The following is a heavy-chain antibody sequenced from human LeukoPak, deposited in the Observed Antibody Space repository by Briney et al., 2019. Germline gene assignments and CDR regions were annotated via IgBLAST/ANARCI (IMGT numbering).Heavy chain of an antibody. CDR3: ARDRDSYGLRLDY. CDR1: GGSISSGSYY. CDR2: IYTSGST. J-gene: IGHJ4*02. V-gene: IGHV4-61*02. D-gene: IGHD5-18*01. Sequence: SQTLSLTCTVSGGSISSGSYYWSWIRQPAGKGLEWIGRIYTSGSTNYNPSLKSRVTMSVDTSKNQFPLKLSSVTAADTAVYYCARDRDSYGLRLDYWGQGTLVTVSS.